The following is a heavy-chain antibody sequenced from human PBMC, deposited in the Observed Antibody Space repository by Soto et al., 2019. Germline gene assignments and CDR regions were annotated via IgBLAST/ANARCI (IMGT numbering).Heavy chain of an antibody. CDR3: ARVIAYYYDSSGYLDY. CDR2: ISYDGSNK. J-gene: IGHJ4*02. D-gene: IGHD3-22*01. CDR1: GFTFSSYA. Sequence: GGSLRLSCAASGFTFSSYAMHWVRQAPGKGLEWVAVISYDGSNKYYADSVKGRFTISRDNSKNTLYLQMNSLRAEDTAVYYCARVIAYYYDSSGYLDYWGQGTLVTVS. V-gene: IGHV3-30-3*01.